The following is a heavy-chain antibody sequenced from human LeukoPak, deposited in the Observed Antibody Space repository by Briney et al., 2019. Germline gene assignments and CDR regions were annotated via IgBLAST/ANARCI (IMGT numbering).Heavy chain of an antibody. CDR2: ISSSSSYI. Sequence: GGSLRLSCAASGFTFSSYSMNWVRQAPGKGLEWVSSISSSSSYIYYADSVKGRFTISRDNAKNSLYLQMNSLRAEDTAVYYCARDGRAMAGEHDYWGQGTLVTVSS. D-gene: IGHD6-19*01. V-gene: IGHV3-21*01. J-gene: IGHJ4*02. CDR3: ARDGRAMAGEHDY. CDR1: GFTFSSYS.